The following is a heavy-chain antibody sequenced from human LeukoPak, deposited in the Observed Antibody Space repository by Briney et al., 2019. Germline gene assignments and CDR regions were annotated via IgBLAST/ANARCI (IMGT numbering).Heavy chain of an antibody. Sequence: ASVKVSCKASGGTFSSYAISWVRQAPGQGLEWMGGIIPSFGTANYAQKFQGRVTITADESTSTAYMELSSLRSEDTAVYYCARDGPCSSTSCYSIDYWGQGTLVTVSS. CDR2: IIPSFGTA. V-gene: IGHV1-69*01. CDR3: ARDGPCSSTSCYSIDY. D-gene: IGHD2-2*02. CDR1: GGTFSSYA. J-gene: IGHJ4*02.